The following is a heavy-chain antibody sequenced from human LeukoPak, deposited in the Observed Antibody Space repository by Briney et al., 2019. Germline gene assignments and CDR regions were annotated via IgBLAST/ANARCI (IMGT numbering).Heavy chain of an antibody. CDR2: MNQDGSAI. J-gene: IGHJ4*02. V-gene: IGHV3-7*01. D-gene: IGHD6-19*01. CDR3: ARTVPGYPDDYFDY. CDR1: GFTFSRHW. Sequence: GGSLRLSCAASGFTFSRHWMSWVRQAPGKGLERVAHMNQDGSAIYSIDSVKGRFTISRDNDKNSLYLHMSGLTVADTAVYYCARTVPGYPDDYFDYWGQGTLVTVSS.